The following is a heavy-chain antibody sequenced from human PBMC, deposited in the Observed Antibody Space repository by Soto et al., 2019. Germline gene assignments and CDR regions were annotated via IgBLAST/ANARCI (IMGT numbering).Heavy chain of an antibody. J-gene: IGHJ4*02. V-gene: IGHV1-18*01. CDR2: ISAYNGNT. D-gene: IGHD2-15*01. CDR3: ARDGIVVVVAAHPLDY. Sequence: ASVKVSCKASGYTFTSYGISWVRQAPGQGLEWMGWISAYNGNTNYAQKLQGRVTMTTDTSTSTAYTELRSLRCDDTAVYYCARDGIVVVVAAHPLDYWGQGTLVTVSS. CDR1: GYTFTSYG.